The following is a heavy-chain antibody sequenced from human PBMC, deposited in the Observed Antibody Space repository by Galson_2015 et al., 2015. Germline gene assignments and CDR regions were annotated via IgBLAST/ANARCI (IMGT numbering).Heavy chain of an antibody. CDR2: SGRSRVYR. CDR3: ARGEDYGDYYYYFDL. J-gene: IGHJ4*02. Sequence: SLRLSCAASGFTFTTYSMNWARQAPGKGLEWVSTSGRSRVYRFYADSVKGRFTISRDNAKNSLYLQMYSLRAEDTAVYYCARGEDYGDYYYYFDLWGQGTLVTVSS. V-gene: IGHV3-21*01. CDR1: GFTFTTYS. D-gene: IGHD4-17*01.